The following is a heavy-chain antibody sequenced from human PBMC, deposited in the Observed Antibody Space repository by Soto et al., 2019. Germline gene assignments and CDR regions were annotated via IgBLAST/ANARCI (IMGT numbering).Heavy chain of an antibody. J-gene: IGHJ6*02. D-gene: IGHD3-3*01. CDR3: ARFLRPYGLDV. Sequence: PGESLKISRKGSGYSFTSYWISWEPQMPGKGLEWMGRIDPSDSYTNYSPSFQGHVTISADKSISTAYLQWSSLKASDTATYYCARFLRPYGLDVWGQGTTVTVSS. CDR2: IDPSDSYT. V-gene: IGHV5-10-1*01. CDR1: GYSFTSYW.